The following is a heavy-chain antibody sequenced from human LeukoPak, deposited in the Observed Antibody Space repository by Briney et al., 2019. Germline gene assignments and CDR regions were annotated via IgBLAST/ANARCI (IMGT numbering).Heavy chain of an antibody. V-gene: IGHV1-2*06. D-gene: IGHD4-11*01. Sequence: ASVKVSCKASGYTFTGYYMHWVRQAPGQGLEWMGRINPNSGGTNYAQKFQGRVTMTRDTSISTAYMELSSLRSEDTAVYYCARDLGSTVTTFDPWGQGTLVTVSS. CDR2: INPNSGGT. CDR3: ARDLGSTVTTFDP. J-gene: IGHJ5*02. CDR1: GYTFTGYY.